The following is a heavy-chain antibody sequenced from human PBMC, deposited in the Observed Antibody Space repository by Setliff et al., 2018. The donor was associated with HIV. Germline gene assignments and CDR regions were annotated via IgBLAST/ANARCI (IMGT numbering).Heavy chain of an antibody. CDR3: ARLSGGMVPNY. J-gene: IGHJ4*02. D-gene: IGHD3-10*01. V-gene: IGHV4-39*01. CDR1: GGSITGTPYY. Sequence: SETLSLTCTVSGGSITGTPYYWGWIRQPPGKGLEWIGSIHHSGTAYDNPPLKSRVTISVDPSKNQILLRLSSVTAADTAVYYCARLSGGMVPNYWGQGTLVT. CDR2: IHHSGTA.